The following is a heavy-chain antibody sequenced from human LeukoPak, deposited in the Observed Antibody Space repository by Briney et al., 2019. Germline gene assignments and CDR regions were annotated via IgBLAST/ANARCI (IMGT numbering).Heavy chain of an antibody. CDR3: AALAFRYDILTGYYFVY. D-gene: IGHD3-9*01. Sequence: SETLSLTCAVSGGSISSSNWWSWVRQPPGKGLEWIGEIYHSGSTNYNPSLKSRVTISVDKSKNQFSLKLSSVTAADTAVYYCAALAFRYDILTGYYFVYWGQGTLVTVSS. CDR2: IYHSGST. V-gene: IGHV4-4*02. CDR1: GGSISSSNW. J-gene: IGHJ4*02.